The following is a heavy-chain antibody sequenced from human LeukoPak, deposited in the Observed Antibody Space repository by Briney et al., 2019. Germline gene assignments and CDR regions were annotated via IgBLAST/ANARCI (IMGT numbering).Heavy chain of an antibody. CDR3: ARYDSRGSASTRFDY. CDR2: IYGTGST. Sequence: PSETLSLTCAVSGYSLGKNYYRGWIRQPPGKGLEWIGRIYGTGSTSYNPSLMNRVTMSVDTSKNHFSLKLTSVTAADTAVYYCARYDSRGSASTRFDYWGQGILVTISS. D-gene: IGHD3-16*01. V-gene: IGHV4-38-2*01. CDR1: GYSLGKNYY. J-gene: IGHJ4*02.